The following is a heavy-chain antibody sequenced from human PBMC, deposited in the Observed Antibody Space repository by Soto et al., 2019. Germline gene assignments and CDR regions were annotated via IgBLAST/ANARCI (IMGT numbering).Heavy chain of an antibody. V-gene: IGHV3-23*01. CDR3: AKERAIQLWSSYGMDV. Sequence: PGGSLRLSCAASGFTFSSYAMSWVRQAPGKGLEWVSAISGSGGSTYYADSVKGRFTISGDNSKNTLYLQMNSLRAEDTAVYYCAKERAIQLWSSYGMDVWGQGNTVTVSS. J-gene: IGHJ6*02. CDR2: ISGSGGST. CDR1: GFTFSSYA. D-gene: IGHD5-18*01.